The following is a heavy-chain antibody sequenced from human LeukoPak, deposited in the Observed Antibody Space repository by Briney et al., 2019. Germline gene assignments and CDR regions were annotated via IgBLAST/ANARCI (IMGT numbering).Heavy chain of an antibody. CDR1: GGSISSGGYY. Sequence: SETLSLTCTVSGGSISSGGYYWSWIRQHPGKGLEWIGYIYYSGGTYYNPSLKSRVTISVDTSKNQFSLKLSSVTAAGTAVYYCARNRVGGAAFDIWGQGTMVTVSS. D-gene: IGHD3-3*01. V-gene: IGHV4-31*03. J-gene: IGHJ3*02. CDR3: ARNRVGGAAFDI. CDR2: IYYSGGT.